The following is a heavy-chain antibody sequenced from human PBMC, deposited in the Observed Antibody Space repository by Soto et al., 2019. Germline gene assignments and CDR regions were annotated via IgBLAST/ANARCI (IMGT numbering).Heavy chain of an antibody. J-gene: IGHJ6*02. CDR2: IYHSGST. Sequence: SETLPLTCAVSGGSISSGGYSWSWIRQPPGKGLEWIGYIYHSGSTYYNPSLKSRVTISVDTSKNQFSLKLSSVTAADTAVYYCARDSGSYYYYGMDVWGQGTTVTVSS. CDR1: GGSISSGGYS. D-gene: IGHD3-10*01. V-gene: IGHV4-30-2*01. CDR3: ARDSGSYYYYGMDV.